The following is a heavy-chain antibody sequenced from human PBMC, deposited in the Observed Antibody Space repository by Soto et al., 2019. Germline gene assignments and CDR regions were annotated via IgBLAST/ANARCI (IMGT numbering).Heavy chain of an antibody. V-gene: IGHV4-30-4*01. D-gene: IGHD5-18*01. Sequence: NPSETLSLTCTVSGGSISSGDYYWSWIRQPPGKGLEWIGYIYYSGSTYYNPSLKSRVTISVDTSKNQFSLKLSSVTAADTAVYYCARGKSGYSYGSYFDYWGQGTLVTVSS. CDR2: IYYSGST. CDR3: ARGKSGYSYGSYFDY. CDR1: GGSISSGDYY. J-gene: IGHJ4*02.